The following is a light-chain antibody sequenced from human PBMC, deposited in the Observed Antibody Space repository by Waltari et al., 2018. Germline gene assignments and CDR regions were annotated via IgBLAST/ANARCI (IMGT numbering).Light chain of an antibody. CDR3: QQYNNWLPYT. Sequence: ELVMTQSPATLSVSPGERATLSCRASQSISTNLAWYQQKPGQAPRLLISGASTRATGIPGRFSGSGSGTEFTLTISSLQSEDFAIYYCQQYNNWLPYTFGQGTKLEIK. CDR1: QSISTN. V-gene: IGKV3-15*01. CDR2: GAS. J-gene: IGKJ2*01.